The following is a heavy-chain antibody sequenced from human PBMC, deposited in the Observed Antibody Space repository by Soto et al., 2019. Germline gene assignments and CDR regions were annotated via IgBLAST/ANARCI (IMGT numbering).Heavy chain of an antibody. CDR1: GFTVSSNY. V-gene: IGHV3-66*01. D-gene: IGHD3-9*01. CDR2: IYSGGST. CDR3: ARDGYYDILTGNYYYGMDV. J-gene: IGHJ6*02. Sequence: GGSLRLSCAASGFTVSSNYMSWVRQAPGKGLEWVSVIYSGGSTYYADSVKGRFTISRDNSKNTLYLQMNSLRAEDTAVYYCARDGYYDILTGNYYYGMDVWGQGTTVTVSS.